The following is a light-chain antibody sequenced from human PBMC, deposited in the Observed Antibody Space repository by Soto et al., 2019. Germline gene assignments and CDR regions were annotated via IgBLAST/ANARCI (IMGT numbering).Light chain of an antibody. Sequence: QSALTQPSSVSGSPGQSITISCTGTSSGVGSYKLVSWYQQHPGKAPKLMIYEGSKRPSGVSNRFSASKSGNTASLTISGLQAEDEADYYCCSYAGSSTYYVFGNGIKLTVL. J-gene: IGLJ1*01. V-gene: IGLV2-23*01. CDR2: EGS. CDR1: SSGVGSYKL. CDR3: CSYAGSSTYYV.